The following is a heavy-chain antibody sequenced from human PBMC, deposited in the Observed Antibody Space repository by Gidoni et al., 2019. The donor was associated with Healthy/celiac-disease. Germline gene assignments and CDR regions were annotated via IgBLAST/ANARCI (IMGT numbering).Heavy chain of an antibody. V-gene: IGHV3-30-3*01. D-gene: IGHD3-22*01. Sequence: QVQLVESGGGVVQPGRSLRLSCAASGYTFSSYAMHWVRPAPGKGLEWVAVISYDGSNKDYADSVKGRFTISRDNSKNTLYLQMNSLRAEDTAVYYCARGRDSAMIVVVIDYWGQGTLVTVSS. CDR3: ARGRDSAMIVVVIDY. CDR1: GYTFSSYA. CDR2: ISYDGSNK. J-gene: IGHJ4*02.